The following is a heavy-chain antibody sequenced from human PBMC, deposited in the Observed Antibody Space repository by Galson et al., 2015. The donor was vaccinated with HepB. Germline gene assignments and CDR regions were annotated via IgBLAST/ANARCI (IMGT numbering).Heavy chain of an antibody. Sequence: SVKVSCKASGYTFTGYCMHWVRQAPGQGLEWMGRINPNSGGTNYAQKVQGRVIMTRDTSISTAYMELRRLRSDDTVVYYCARSPSPIAYHYDSSGYFYFDYWGQGTLVTVSS. CDR3: ARSPSPIAYHYDSSGYFYFDY. D-gene: IGHD3-22*01. J-gene: IGHJ4*02. CDR1: GYTFTGYC. CDR2: INPNSGGT. V-gene: IGHV1-2*05.